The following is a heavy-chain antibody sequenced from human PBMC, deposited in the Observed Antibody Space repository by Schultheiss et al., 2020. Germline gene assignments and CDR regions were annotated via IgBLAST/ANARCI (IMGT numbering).Heavy chain of an antibody. V-gene: IGHV4-61*02. CDR1: GGSISSGSYY. CDR3: ARDKRKKMDV. CDR2: IYTSGNT. Sequence: SETLSLTCTVSGGSISSGSYYWSWIRQPAGKGLEWIGRIYTSGNTNYNAYLRSRVTISVDTSKNQFSLKLRSVTAADTAVYYCARDKRKKMDVWVQGTTVTVSS. J-gene: IGHJ6*02. D-gene: IGHD1-14*01.